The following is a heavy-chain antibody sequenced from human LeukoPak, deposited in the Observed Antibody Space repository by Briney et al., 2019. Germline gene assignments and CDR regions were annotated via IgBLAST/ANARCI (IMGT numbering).Heavy chain of an antibody. D-gene: IGHD3-22*01. J-gene: IGHJ4*02. Sequence: SETLSLTCAVYGGSFSGYYWSWIRQPPGKGLEWIGEINHSGSTNYNPSLKSRVTISVDTSKNQFSLKLSFVTAADTAVYYCARGRRYYYDSSGYWFDYWGQGTLVTVSS. CDR3: ARGRRYYYDSSGYWFDY. CDR1: GGSFSGYY. CDR2: INHSGST. V-gene: IGHV4-34*01.